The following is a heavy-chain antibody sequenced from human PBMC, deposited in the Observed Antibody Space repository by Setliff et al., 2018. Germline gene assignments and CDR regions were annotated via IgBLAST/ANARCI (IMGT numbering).Heavy chain of an antibody. CDR3: ARLAGAMTIYGYYHYYMDV. Sequence: PGGSLRLSCAASGVTFSNYLMSWVRQAPGKGLEWVANIKQDGSEKYYVDPVKGRFTISRDNAKSSLYLQMSSLRAEDTAVYYCARLAGAMTIYGYYHYYMDVWGKGTTVTVSS. D-gene: IGHD2-2*01. J-gene: IGHJ6*03. CDR2: IKQDGSEK. CDR1: GVTFSNYL. V-gene: IGHV3-7*01.